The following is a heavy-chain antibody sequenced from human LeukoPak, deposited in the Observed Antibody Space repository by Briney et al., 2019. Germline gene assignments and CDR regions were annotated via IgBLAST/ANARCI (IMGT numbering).Heavy chain of an antibody. CDR1: GYTLTELS. V-gene: IGHV1-24*01. CDR2: LDPEDGET. D-gene: IGHD3-22*01. Sequence: ASVKVSCKVSGYTLTELSMHWVRQAPGKGREWMGGLDPEDGETIYAQKFQGRVTMTEDTSTDTAYMELSSLRSEDTAVYYCATGFRMYYYDSSGNEYFQHWGQGTLVTVSS. J-gene: IGHJ1*01. CDR3: ATGFRMYYYDSSGNEYFQH.